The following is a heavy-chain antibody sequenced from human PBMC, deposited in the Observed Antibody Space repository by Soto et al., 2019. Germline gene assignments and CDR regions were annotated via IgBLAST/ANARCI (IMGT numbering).Heavy chain of an antibody. CDR1: GGSISSSSYY. V-gene: IGHV4-39*07. Sequence: SETLSLTCTVSGGSISSSSYYWGWIRQPPGKGLEWIGSIYYSGSTYYNPSLKSRVTISVDTSKNQFSLKLSSVTAADTAVYYCARISSSWSLGAFDYWGQGTLVTVSS. J-gene: IGHJ4*02. D-gene: IGHD6-13*01. CDR3: ARISSSWSLGAFDY. CDR2: IYYSGST.